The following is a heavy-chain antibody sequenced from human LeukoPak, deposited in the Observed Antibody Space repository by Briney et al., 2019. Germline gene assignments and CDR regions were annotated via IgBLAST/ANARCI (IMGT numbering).Heavy chain of an antibody. Sequence: PSETLSLTCAVYGGSFSGYYWSWIRQPPGKGLEWIGEINHSGSTNYNPSLKSRVTISVDTSKNQFSLKLSSVTAADTAVYYCARGPWEMTGYYNIIDYWGQGILVTVSS. D-gene: IGHD3-9*01. J-gene: IGHJ4*02. CDR2: INHSGST. V-gene: IGHV4-34*01. CDR3: ARGPWEMTGYYNIIDY. CDR1: GGSFSGYY.